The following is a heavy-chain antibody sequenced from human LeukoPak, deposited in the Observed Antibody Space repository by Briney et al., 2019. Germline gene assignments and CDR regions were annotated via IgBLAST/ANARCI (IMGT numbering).Heavy chain of an antibody. V-gene: IGHV3-48*01. D-gene: IGHD3-10*01. CDR2: INVVNGAI. J-gene: IGHJ6*02. CDR1: GFTLRYYQ. CDR3: VRDGNRGYDMDV. Sequence: GGSLRLSCATSGFTLRYYQMNWARQAPGKGLEWVSYINVVNGAIYYADSVKGRFTISGDIATNSVYLQMNSLRAEDTALYYCVRDGNRGYDMDVWGQGTAVTVSS.